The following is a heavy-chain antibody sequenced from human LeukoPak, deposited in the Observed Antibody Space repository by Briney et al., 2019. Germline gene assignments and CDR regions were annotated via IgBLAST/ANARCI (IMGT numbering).Heavy chain of an antibody. V-gene: IGHV4-30-2*01. CDR1: GGSISSGDYY. J-gene: IGHJ5*02. CDR2: IYPSGST. CDR3: ARDGNWNDASYNWFDP. D-gene: IGHD1-20*01. Sequence: SETLSLTCTVSGGSISSGDYYWGWIRQPPGKGLEWIGCIYPSGSTYYNPSLKSRVTISVDTSKNQFSLKLSSVTAADTAVYYCARDGNWNDASYNWFDPWGQGTLVTVSS.